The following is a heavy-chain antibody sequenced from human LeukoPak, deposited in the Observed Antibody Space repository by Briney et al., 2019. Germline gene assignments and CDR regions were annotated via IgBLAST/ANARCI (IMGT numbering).Heavy chain of an antibody. CDR2: INTNTGNP. V-gene: IGHV7-4-1*02. Sequence: ASVRVSCKASGYTFTTYAMNWVGQAPGQGLEWMGWINTNTGNPTYAQGFTGRFVFSLDTSVSTAYLQISSLKAEDTAVYYCARAGYGGNSGNFDYWGQGTLVTVSS. CDR3: ARAGYGGNSGNFDY. D-gene: IGHD4-23*01. CDR1: GYTFTTYA. J-gene: IGHJ4*02.